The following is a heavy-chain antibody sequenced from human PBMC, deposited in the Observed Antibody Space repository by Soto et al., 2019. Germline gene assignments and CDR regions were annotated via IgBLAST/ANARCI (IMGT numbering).Heavy chain of an antibody. CDR1: GFTFSSYA. J-gene: IGHJ4*02. V-gene: IGHV3-23*01. CDR3: AKKATPGTSYFDY. Sequence: GGSLRLSCAASGFTFSSYAMGWVRQAPGKGLEWVSIITASGDSTYHADSVKGRFTISRDNSWNTLYLQMNSLRAEDTAVYYCAKKATPGTSYFDYWGQGSLVTVSS. CDR2: ITASGDST. D-gene: IGHD6-13*01.